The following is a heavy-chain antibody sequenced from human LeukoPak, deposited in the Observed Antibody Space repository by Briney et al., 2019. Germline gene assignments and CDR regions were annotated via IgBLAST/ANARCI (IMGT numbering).Heavy chain of an antibody. CDR1: GFTFSSYW. D-gene: IGHD3-22*01. Sequence: GGSLRLSCAASGFTFSSYWMSWVRQAPGKGLEWVANIKQDGSENYYVDSVKGRFTISRDNAKNSLYLQMNSLRAEDTAVYYCARAPSRYYYDSSGHFDYWGQGTLVTVSS. J-gene: IGHJ4*02. V-gene: IGHV3-7*01. CDR3: ARAPSRYYYDSSGHFDY. CDR2: IKQDGSEN.